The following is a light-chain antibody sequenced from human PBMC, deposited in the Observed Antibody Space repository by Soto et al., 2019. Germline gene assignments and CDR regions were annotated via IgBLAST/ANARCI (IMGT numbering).Light chain of an antibody. CDR2: GAS. CDR1: QSVSSNY. CDR3: QQYGSSPPIT. Sequence: EIVLTHSPCTLSLSPVERATLSCSAIQSVSSNYLAWYQQKPGQAPRLLIYGASSRATGIPDRFSGSGSGTDFTLTISRLEPEDFAVYYCQQYGSSPPITFGQGTRLEIK. J-gene: IGKJ5*01. V-gene: IGKV3-20*01.